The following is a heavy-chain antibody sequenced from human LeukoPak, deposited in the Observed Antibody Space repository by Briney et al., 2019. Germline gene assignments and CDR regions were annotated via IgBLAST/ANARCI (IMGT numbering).Heavy chain of an antibody. CDR1: GDSVSSNSAA. V-gene: IGHV6-1*01. Sequence: SQTLSLTCAISGDSVSSNSAAWNWIRQSPSRGLEWLGRKHYRSKWYNDYAVSVKSRITINPDTSKNQFSLQLNSVNPEDTAVYYCARGLQSGGYAFDIWGQGTMVTASS. D-gene: IGHD6-19*01. CDR2: KHYRSKWYN. CDR3: ARGLQSGGYAFDI. J-gene: IGHJ3*02.